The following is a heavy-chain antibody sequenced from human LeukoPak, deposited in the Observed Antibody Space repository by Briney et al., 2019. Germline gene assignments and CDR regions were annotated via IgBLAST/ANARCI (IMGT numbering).Heavy chain of an antibody. D-gene: IGHD1-26*01. V-gene: IGHV4-39*01. CDR2: IYYSGST. Sequence: SETLSLTRTVSGGSISSSSYYWGWIRQPPGKGLEWIGSIYYSGSTYYNPSLKSRVTISVDASKNQFSLKLSSVTAADTAGYYCARHRAYSDAFDIWGQGTMVTVSS. J-gene: IGHJ3*02. CDR1: GGSISSSSYY. CDR3: ARHRAYSDAFDI.